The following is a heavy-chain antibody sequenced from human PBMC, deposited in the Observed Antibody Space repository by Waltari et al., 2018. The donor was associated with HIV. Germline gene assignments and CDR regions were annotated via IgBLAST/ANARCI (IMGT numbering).Heavy chain of an antibody. Sequence: QVQLVQSGAEVKKPGASVQISCKDYGYHFTRYYMTWVRQAPGQGLEWMGWINPDNGGTKYAQKFQGRVTMTRDTSISTAYMELSRLRSDDTAVYYCARDICNGGSCYSYYFDYWAREPWSPSPQ. CDR3: ARDICNGGSCYSYYFDY. D-gene: IGHD2-15*01. CDR1: GYHFTRYY. CDR2: INPDNGGT. J-gene: IGHJ4*02. V-gene: IGHV1-2*02.